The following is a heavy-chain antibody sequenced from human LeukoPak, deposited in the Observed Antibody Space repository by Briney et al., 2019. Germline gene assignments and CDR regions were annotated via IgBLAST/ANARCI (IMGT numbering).Heavy chain of an antibody. V-gene: IGHV4-39*01. D-gene: IGHD2-2*01. J-gene: IGHJ4*02. CDR1: GGSISSSSHY. CDR3: ARCRSTTSCYLDY. Sequence: SETLSLTCTVSGGSISSSSHYWGWIRQPPGKGLEWIGSIYYSGSTYYNPSLKSRVTISVDTSKNQFSLKVSSVTGADIAVYYCARCRSTTSCYLDYWGQGTLVTVSS. CDR2: IYYSGST.